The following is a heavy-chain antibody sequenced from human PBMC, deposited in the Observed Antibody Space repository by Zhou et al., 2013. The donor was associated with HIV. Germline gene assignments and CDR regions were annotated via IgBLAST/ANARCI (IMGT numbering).Heavy chain of an antibody. CDR1: GYTLANLA. J-gene: IGHJ4*03. CDR2: FDPENRET. Sequence: QVQLLQSGAEVKPPGASVKVSCKVVGYTLANLAIHWVRQPPGQGLEWMGRFDPENRETTYTQKFQGRVTMTGDTSTDTAYIEATGLTSDDTAIYFCAMDRVLQQRLENTLAIWGQGTLVSVSS. CDR3: AMDRVLQQRLENTLAI. D-gene: IGHD3-16*01. V-gene: IGHV1-24*01.